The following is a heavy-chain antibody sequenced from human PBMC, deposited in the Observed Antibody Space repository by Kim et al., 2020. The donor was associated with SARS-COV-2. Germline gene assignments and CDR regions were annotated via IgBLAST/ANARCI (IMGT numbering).Heavy chain of an antibody. CDR2: IYYTGST. J-gene: IGHJ5*02. Sequence: SETLSLTCGVSGDSITSASFYWSWIRQHPGKGLEWVGYIYYTGSTFYNPSLRSRLTISLDTSQSQLSLRLTSLTAADTATYYCARVHWGSGWIDPWGQGTLVTVSS. V-gene: IGHV4-31*11. D-gene: IGHD3-16*01. CDR3: ARVHWGSGWIDP. CDR1: GDSITSASFY.